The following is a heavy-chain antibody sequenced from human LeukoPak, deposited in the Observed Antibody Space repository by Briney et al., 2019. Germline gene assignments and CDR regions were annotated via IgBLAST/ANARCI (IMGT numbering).Heavy chain of an antibody. CDR1: GYTFTGYY. D-gene: IGHD3-3*01. CDR2: INPNSGGT. Sequence: ASVKVSCKASGYTFTGYYMHWVRQAPGQGLEWMGWINPNSGGTNYAQKFQGRVTMTRDTSISTAYMELSRLRSDDTAVYYYARDAAILRFLEWQNWFDPWGQGTLVTVSS. CDR3: ARDAAILRFLEWQNWFDP. V-gene: IGHV1-2*02. J-gene: IGHJ5*02.